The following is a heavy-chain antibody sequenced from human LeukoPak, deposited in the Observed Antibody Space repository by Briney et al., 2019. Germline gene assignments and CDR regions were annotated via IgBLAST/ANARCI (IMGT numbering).Heavy chain of an antibody. CDR3: ARPVYCSSTTCTGPFHI. D-gene: IGHD2-2*01. Sequence: SETLSLTCAVYGGSLSNYYWSWIRQPPGKGLEWIGEINDRGKTIYNPSLKSRVTISIDTSKNQFSLKLTSGIAADAAMYYCARPVYCSSTTCTGPFHIWGQGTMVTVSS. CDR1: GGSLSNYY. CDR2: INDRGKT. V-gene: IGHV4-34*01. J-gene: IGHJ3*02.